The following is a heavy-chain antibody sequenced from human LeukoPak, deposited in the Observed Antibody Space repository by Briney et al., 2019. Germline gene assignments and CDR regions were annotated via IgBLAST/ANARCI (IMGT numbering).Heavy chain of an antibody. V-gene: IGHV1-2*02. CDR1: GYTFTGYY. CDR2: INPNSGGT. J-gene: IGHJ4*02. CDR3: ARGYGGYVPFDY. D-gene: IGHD5-12*01. Sequence: ASVKVSCKASGYTFTGYYMHWVRQAPGQGLEWMGWINPNSGGTNYAQKLQGRVTMTTDTSTSTAYMELRSLRSDDTAVYYCARGYGGYVPFDYWGQGTLVTVSS.